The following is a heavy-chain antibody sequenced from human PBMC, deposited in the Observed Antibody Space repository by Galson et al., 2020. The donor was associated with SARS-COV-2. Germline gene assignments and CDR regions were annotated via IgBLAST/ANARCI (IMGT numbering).Heavy chain of an antibody. V-gene: IGHV4-59*01. CDR3: ARELDYGDYFDY. D-gene: IGHD4-17*01. J-gene: IGHJ4*02. CDR1: GGPISSFY. CDR2: IYYSGRT. Sequence: ASETLSLTCTVSGGPISSFYRSWIRQPQGKGLEWIGSIYYSGRTKYNPSLKSRVTISVDTSKNQFSLKLSSVTAADTAVYYCARELDYGDYFDYWGQGTLVTVSS.